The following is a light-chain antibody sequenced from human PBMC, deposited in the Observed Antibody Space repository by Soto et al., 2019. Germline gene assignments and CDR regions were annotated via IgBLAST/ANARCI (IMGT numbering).Light chain of an antibody. CDR1: ISNIGNNY. J-gene: IGLJ1*01. CDR2: RND. CDR3: AAWDDTVRSYV. V-gene: IGLV1-47*01. Sequence: QSVLTQPSSVSGTPGQGVTISCSGSISNIGNNYVYWFQQLPGTAPKVLSNRNDQRPSGVPDRFSGSKSGTSASLAIRGLRSEAEADYYCAAWDDTVRSYVFGTGTKLTVL.